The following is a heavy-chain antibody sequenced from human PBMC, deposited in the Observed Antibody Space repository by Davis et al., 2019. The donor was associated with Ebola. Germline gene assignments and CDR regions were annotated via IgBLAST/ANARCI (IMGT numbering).Heavy chain of an antibody. V-gene: IGHV3-7*01. Sequence: PGGSLRLSCAASGFTFSSYWMSWVRQAPGKGLEWVANIKQDGSEKYYVDSVKGRFTISRDNTKNSLYLQMNSLRAEDTAVYYCARLCSGGSCYSGAYYYGMDVWGKGTTVTVSS. J-gene: IGHJ6*04. D-gene: IGHD2-15*01. CDR2: IKQDGSEK. CDR3: ARLCSGGSCYSGAYYYGMDV. CDR1: GFTFSSYW.